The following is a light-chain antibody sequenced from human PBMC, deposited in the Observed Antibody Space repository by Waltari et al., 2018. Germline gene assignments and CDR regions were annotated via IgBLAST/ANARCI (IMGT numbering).Light chain of an antibody. V-gene: IGLV1-44*01. J-gene: IGLJ3*02. CDR3: ASWDDTLNGPV. Sequence: QSVLTQPPSASGAPGQRVTISCSASSSTVGGKPVSWYQQRPGTAPKLLMRNNNRRPSGVPKRFSGSKSGTSASLAISGLQSEDEAYYYCASWDDTLNGPVFGGGTKLTVL. CDR2: NNN. CDR1: SSTVGGKP.